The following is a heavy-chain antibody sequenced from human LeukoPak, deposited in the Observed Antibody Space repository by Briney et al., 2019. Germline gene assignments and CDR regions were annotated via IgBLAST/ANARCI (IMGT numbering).Heavy chain of an antibody. V-gene: IGHV3-48*01. D-gene: IGHD3-10*01. CDR2: ISGSGGTM. CDR1: GFTFNTYS. CDR3: ARGGSGPSRY. Sequence: GGSLRLSCAAPGFTFNTYSMNWVRQAPGKGLEWISYISGSGGTMYYADSVKGRFTISRDNAKSSLNLQMSRLRAEDTAVYYCARGGSGPSRYWGHGTLVTVSS. J-gene: IGHJ4*01.